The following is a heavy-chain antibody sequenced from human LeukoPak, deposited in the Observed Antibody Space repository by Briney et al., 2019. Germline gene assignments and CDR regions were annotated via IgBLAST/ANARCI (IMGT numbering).Heavy chain of an antibody. J-gene: IGHJ6*03. CDR3: ARRGSYSGIYYSYYMAV. Sequence: ASVKVSCKASGYTFTSYDINWVRQATGQGLEWMGWMNPNSGNTGYTQKFQGRVTMTRNTSINTAYMELSSLKSEDTAVYYCARRGSYSGIYYSYYMAVWGKGTTVTVSS. V-gene: IGHV1-8*01. CDR2: MNPNSGNT. D-gene: IGHD1-26*01. CDR1: GYTFTSYD.